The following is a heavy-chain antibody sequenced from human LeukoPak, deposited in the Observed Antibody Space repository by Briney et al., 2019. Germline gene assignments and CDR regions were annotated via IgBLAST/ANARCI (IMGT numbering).Heavy chain of an antibody. CDR1: GVSISSYY. D-gene: IGHD6-19*01. V-gene: IGHV4-59*01. CDR3: ARGLGGSSGCFGY. J-gene: IGHJ4*02. Sequence: SETLSLTCTVSGVSISSYYWSWIRQPPGKGLEWIGYIYYSGSTNYNPSLKNRVTISVDTSQNQLSLKLSSVTAADTAVYYCARGLGGSSGCFGYWGQGTLVTVSS. CDR2: IYYSGST.